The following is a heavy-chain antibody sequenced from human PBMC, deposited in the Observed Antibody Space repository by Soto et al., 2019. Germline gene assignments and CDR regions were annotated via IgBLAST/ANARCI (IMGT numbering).Heavy chain of an antibody. V-gene: IGHV3-74*01. Sequence: GGSLRLSCAASGFTFSSYWMHWVRQAPGKGLVWVSRISSDGSESDYVGSVKGRFTFTRDNAKNSLYLQMNSLRAEDTAVYYCARLSTSAGRRDLACWGQGTLVTVSS. J-gene: IGHJ4*02. CDR1: GFTFSSYW. CDR3: ARLSTSAGRRDLAC. CDR2: ISSDGSES.